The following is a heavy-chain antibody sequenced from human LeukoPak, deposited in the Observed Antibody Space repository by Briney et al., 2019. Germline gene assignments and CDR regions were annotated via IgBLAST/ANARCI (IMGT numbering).Heavy chain of an antibody. V-gene: IGHV4-4*07. Sequence: SETLSLTCTVSGGSISSYYWSWIRQPAGKGLEWIGRIYTSGSTNYNPSLKSRVTMSVDTSKNQFSLKLSSVTAADTAVYYCASEKDSSGWSGQGWFDPWGQGALVTVSA. CDR3: ASEKDSSGWSGQGWFDP. D-gene: IGHD6-19*01. J-gene: IGHJ5*02. CDR2: IYTSGST. CDR1: GGSISSYY.